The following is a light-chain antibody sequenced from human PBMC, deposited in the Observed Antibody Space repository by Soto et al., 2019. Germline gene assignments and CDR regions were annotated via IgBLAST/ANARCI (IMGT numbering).Light chain of an antibody. V-gene: IGLV2-14*01. Sequence: QSVLTQPASVSGSPGQSITISCTGTSSDVGNYKYVSWYQQHPGKAPKLMIYEVSNRPSGVSNRFSGSKSGNTASLTISGRQADDETDYSGFSYTSSGSYVFGTGTKVTVL. CDR1: SSDVGNYKY. CDR3: FSYTSSGSYV. CDR2: EVS. J-gene: IGLJ1*01.